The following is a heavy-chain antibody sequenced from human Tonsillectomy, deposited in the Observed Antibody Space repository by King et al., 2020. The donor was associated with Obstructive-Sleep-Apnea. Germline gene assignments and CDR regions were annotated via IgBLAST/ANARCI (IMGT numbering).Heavy chain of an antibody. CDR2: ISYDGSNK. CDR1: GFTFRSYA. J-gene: IGHJ6*02. D-gene: IGHD5-12*01. CDR3: AGEFNAYEYFYGMDV. V-gene: IGHV3-30*04. Sequence: VQLVESGGGVVQPGRSLRLSCAASGFTFRSYAMHWVRQAPGKGLEWGAVISYDGSNKNYADSVKGRFTISRDNSKNTMYLQMSSLRAEDTAVYYCAGEFNAYEYFYGMDVWGQGTTVTVSS.